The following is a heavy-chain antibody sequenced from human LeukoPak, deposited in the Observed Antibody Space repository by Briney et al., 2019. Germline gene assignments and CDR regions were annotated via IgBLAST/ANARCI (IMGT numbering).Heavy chain of an antibody. J-gene: IGHJ6*02. Sequence: SETLSLTCIVSGGSISSYYWSWIWQPPGKGLEWIGHINYSGGTKYNPSLKSRVTISVDTPKNQFSLKLSSVTAADTAVYYCARYYYDSSGYSHGMDVWGQGTTVTVSS. CDR2: INYSGGT. D-gene: IGHD3-22*01. CDR1: GGSISSYY. V-gene: IGHV4-59*08. CDR3: ARYYYDSSGYSHGMDV.